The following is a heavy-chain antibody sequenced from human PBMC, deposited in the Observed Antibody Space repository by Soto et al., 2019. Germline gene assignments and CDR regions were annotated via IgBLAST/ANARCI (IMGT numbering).Heavy chain of an antibody. D-gene: IGHD6-19*01. CDR2: ISGSGGST. J-gene: IGHJ3*02. V-gene: IGHV3-23*01. CDR1: GFTFSSYA. Sequence: PGGSLRLSCAASGFTFSSYAMSWVRQAPWKGLEWVSAISGSGGSTYYADSVKGRFTISRDNSKNTLYLQMNSLRAEDTAVYYCAKDRIAVAGTVDAFDIWGQGTMVTV. CDR3: AKDRIAVAGTVDAFDI.